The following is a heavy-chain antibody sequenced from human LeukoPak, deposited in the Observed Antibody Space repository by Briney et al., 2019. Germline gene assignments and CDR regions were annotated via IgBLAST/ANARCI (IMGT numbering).Heavy chain of an antibody. Sequence: ASVKVSCKASGYTFINYGVSWVRQAPGQGLERMGWISGYNGDTNYAQNIQGRVTMTTDTSTSTGYLELRSLRSDDTAVYFCARGPYCGGDCSSSDSFDIWGQGTMVTVSS. D-gene: IGHD2-21*02. CDR2: ISGYNGDT. J-gene: IGHJ3*02. V-gene: IGHV1-18*01. CDR1: GYTFINYG. CDR3: ARGPYCGGDCSSSDSFDI.